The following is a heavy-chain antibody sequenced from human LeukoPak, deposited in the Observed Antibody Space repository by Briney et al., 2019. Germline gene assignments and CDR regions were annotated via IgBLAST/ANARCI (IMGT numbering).Heavy chain of an antibody. D-gene: IGHD3-22*01. V-gene: IGHV3-21*01. CDR3: AKDGYESSGYYYYYYMDV. Sequence: GGSLRLSCAASGFTFTSYSMNWVRQAPGKGLEWVSSISGSSTFIYYADSVKGRFTISRDNAKNSLYLQMNSLRPEDTAVYYCAKDGYESSGYYYYYYMDVWGKGTTVTISS. J-gene: IGHJ6*03. CDR2: ISGSSTFI. CDR1: GFTFTSYS.